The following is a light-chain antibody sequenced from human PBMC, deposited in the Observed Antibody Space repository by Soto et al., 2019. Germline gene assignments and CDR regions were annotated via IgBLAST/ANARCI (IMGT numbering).Light chain of an antibody. J-gene: IGLJ3*02. Sequence: QSVLTQPPSASGFPGQSVTISCTGSSSDVGGYSHVSWFQRHPGKAPKLIIYEVTKRPSGVPDRFSASKSGNTASLTVSGLQAEDEADYYCSSYAGSATWVFGGGTKVTVL. CDR1: SSDVGGYSH. CDR2: EVT. V-gene: IGLV2-8*01. CDR3: SSYAGSATWV.